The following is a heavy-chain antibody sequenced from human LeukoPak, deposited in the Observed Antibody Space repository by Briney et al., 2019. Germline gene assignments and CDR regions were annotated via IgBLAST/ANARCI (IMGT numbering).Heavy chain of an antibody. CDR2: ISSSSSTI. Sequence: GGSLRLSCAASGFTFSSYSMNWVRQAPGKGLEGVSYISSSSSTIYYADSVKGRFTISRDNAKNSLYLQMNSLRAEDTAVYYCARDRSPEPYDYWGQGTLVTVSS. J-gene: IGHJ4*02. CDR3: ARDRSPEPYDY. V-gene: IGHV3-48*01. CDR1: GFTFSSYS. D-gene: IGHD6-13*01.